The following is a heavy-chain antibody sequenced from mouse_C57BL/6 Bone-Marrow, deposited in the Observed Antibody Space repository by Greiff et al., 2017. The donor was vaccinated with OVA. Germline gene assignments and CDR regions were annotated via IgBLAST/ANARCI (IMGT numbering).Heavy chain of an antibody. J-gene: IGHJ1*03. CDR2: IRSKSNNYAT. D-gene: IGHD2-3*01. Sequence: EVQRVESGGGLVQPKGSLKLSCAASGFSFNTYAMNWVRQAPGKGLEWVARIRSKSNNYATYYADSVKDRFTISRDDSESMLYLQMNNLETEDTAMYYCVRHDVYWYFDVWGTGTTVTVSS. V-gene: IGHV10-1*01. CDR1: GFSFNTYA. CDR3: VRHDVYWYFDV.